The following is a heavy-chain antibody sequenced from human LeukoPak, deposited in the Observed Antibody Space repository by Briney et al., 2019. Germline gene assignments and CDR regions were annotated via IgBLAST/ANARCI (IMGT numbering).Heavy chain of an antibody. CDR3: ARSQGTHYTSGSMGY. CDR1: GFTFNNYN. Sequence: GGSLRLSCAASGFTFNNYNMNWVRQAPGKGLEWVSSISGGSSYIYYADSVKGRFTISRDNARNSLHPQMNSLRAEDTAVYYCARSQGTHYTSGSMGYWGQGTLVTVSS. V-gene: IGHV3-21*01. D-gene: IGHD6-19*01. CDR2: ISGGSSYI. J-gene: IGHJ4*02.